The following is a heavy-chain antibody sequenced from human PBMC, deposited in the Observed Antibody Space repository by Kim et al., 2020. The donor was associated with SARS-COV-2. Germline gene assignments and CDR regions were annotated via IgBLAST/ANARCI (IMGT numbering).Heavy chain of an antibody. CDR3: ARRRFGELSLWLDY. CDR1: GGSVSSGSYY. D-gene: IGHD3-16*02. V-gene: IGHV4-61*01. J-gene: IGHJ4*02. CDR2: IYYSGST. Sequence: SETLSLTCSVSGGSVSSGSYYWSWIRQPPGKGLEWIGYIYYSGSTNYSPSLRSRVTISVDTSKNQFSLKLNSVTAADTAVYYCARRRFGELSLWLDYWGQGTLVTVSS.